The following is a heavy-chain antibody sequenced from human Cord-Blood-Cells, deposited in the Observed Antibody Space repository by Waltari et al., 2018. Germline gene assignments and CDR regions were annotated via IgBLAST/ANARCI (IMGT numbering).Heavy chain of an antibody. CDR1: GGSIRSGGYY. D-gene: IGHD5-18*01. V-gene: IGHV4-31*03. J-gene: IGHJ2*01. CDR3: ARVWGRGGYSYRYFDL. Sequence: VQLQESGPGLVQPSQTLSLPCTVPGGSIRSGGYYWSWIRQPPGKGLEWMGDIYYSGSTYYNPSLKSRVTISVDTSKNQFSLKLSSVTAADTAVYYCARVWGRGGYSYRYFDLWGRGTLVTVSS. CDR2: IYYSGST.